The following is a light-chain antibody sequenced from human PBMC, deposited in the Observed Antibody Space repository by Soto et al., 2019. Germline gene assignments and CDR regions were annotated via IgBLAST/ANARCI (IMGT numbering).Light chain of an antibody. CDR2: DAS. V-gene: IGKV3-11*01. CDR1: QSVSSY. Sequence: EIVLTQSPATLSLSPGERATLSCRASQSVSSYLAWYQQKTGQAPRLLIYDASNRATGIPARFSGSGSGTDFTLTIGSLESEDFAVYYCQQRSNWPPYTFGQGTKLEIK. CDR3: QQRSNWPPYT. J-gene: IGKJ2*01.